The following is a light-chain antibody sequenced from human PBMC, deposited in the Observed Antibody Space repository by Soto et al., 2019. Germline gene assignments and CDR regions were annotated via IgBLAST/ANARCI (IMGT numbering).Light chain of an antibody. J-gene: IGLJ2*01. CDR3: SSYTSSSTLVG. V-gene: IGLV2-14*01. CDR2: DVS. CDR1: SSDVGGYNY. Sequence: QSALTQPASVSGSPGQSITISCTGTSSDVGGYNYVSWYQQHPGKAPKLMIYDVSNRPSGVSNRFSGSKSGNTASLTISGLQAEDDADYYCSSYTSSSTLVGFGGGTKRTVL.